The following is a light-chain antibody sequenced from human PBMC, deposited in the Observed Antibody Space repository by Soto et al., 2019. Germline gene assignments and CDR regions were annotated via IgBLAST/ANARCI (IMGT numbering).Light chain of an antibody. V-gene: IGKV3-20*01. J-gene: IGKJ5*01. Sequence: EIVLTQSPATLSLSPGERATLSCRASQSVSSYLAWYQQKPGQAPRLLIYGASTRATGIPARFSGSGSGTEFTLTISGLEPEDFAVYYCQQYGSSPLISFGQGTRLEIK. CDR2: GAS. CDR3: QQYGSSPLIS. CDR1: QSVSSY.